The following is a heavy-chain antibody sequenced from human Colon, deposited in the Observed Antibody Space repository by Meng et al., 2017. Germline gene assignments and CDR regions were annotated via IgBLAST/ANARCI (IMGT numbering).Heavy chain of an antibody. Sequence: QVQRQESGPGLWKPSGTRSLTCTVSGASIIGLNWWTWVRQTPGKGLEWIGEIHHSGRTNSMPSLKSRVTLSLDKSKNQFSLSMTSVTAAETAVYYCARGTGDIRVGFDYWGQGTLVTVSS. V-gene: IGHV4-4*02. D-gene: IGHD7-27*01. CDR1: GASIIGLNW. CDR3: ARGTGDIRVGFDY. J-gene: IGHJ4*02. CDR2: IHHSGRT.